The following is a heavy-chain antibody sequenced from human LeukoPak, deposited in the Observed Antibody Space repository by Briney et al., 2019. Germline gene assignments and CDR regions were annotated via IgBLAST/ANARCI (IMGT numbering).Heavy chain of an antibody. CDR3: AREYY. V-gene: IGHV3-66*01. Sequence: GDSLRLSCSPSGFTVRSNYMSWVRQAPGKGLEWVSVIYSGGSTYFVDPVNGRFTISRDNHKNTLYLEMNSVRDEDTAVYYCAREYYWGQGSLVTVSS. CDR2: IYSGGST. J-gene: IGHJ4*02. CDR1: GFTVRSNY.